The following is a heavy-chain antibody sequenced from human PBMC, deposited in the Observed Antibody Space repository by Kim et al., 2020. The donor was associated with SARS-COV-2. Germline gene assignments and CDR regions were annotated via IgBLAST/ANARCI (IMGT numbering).Heavy chain of an antibody. CDR1: GGTFSSYA. D-gene: IGHD4-17*01. Sequence: SVKVSCKASGGTFSSYAISWVRQAPGQGLEWMGGIIPIFGTANYAQKFQGRVTITADESTSTAYMELSSLRSEDTAVYYCAIGREDDYGHLRAFDIWGQGTMVTVSS. CDR2: IIPIFGTA. J-gene: IGHJ3*02. CDR3: AIGREDDYGHLRAFDI. V-gene: IGHV1-69*13.